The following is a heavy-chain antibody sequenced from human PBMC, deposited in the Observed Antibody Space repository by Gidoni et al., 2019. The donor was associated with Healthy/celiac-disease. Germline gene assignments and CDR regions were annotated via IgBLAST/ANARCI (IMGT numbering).Heavy chain of an antibody. V-gene: IGHV1-2*06. D-gene: IGHD1-26*01. CDR1: GYTFTGYY. CDR2: INPNSGGT. CDR3: ARALMEPRKMPWVYPGKFDY. J-gene: IGHJ4*02. Sequence: QVQLVQSGAEVKKPGASVKVSCKASGYTFTGYYMHWVRQAPGQGLEWMGRINPNSGGTNYAQKFQGRVTMTRDTSISTAYMELSRLRSDDTAVYYCARALMEPRKMPWVYPGKFDYWGQGTLVTVSS.